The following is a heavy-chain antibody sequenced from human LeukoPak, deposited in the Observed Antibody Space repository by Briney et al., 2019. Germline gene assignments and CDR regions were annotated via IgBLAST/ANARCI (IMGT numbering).Heavy chain of an antibody. D-gene: IGHD1-26*01. CDR3: ARGSGSYTNGMDV. J-gene: IGHJ6*02. CDR2: ISSSGRTI. V-gene: IGHV3-11*01. CDR1: GFTFSDYN. Sequence: GGSLRLSCAASGFTFSDYNMSCIREAPGKGLEWASYISSSGRTIYYADTVKGRFTISRDNAKNSLYLQMNSLRAEDTAVYYCARGSGSYTNGMDVWGQGTTVTVSS.